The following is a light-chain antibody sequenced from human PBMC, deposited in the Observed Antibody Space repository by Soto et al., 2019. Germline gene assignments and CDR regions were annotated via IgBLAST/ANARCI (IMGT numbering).Light chain of an antibody. V-gene: IGLV2-8*01. CDR1: SSDVGGYNY. J-gene: IGLJ2*01. CDR3: SSYAGSNNLG. CDR2: EVS. Sequence: QSALTQPPSASGSPGQSVTISCTGTSSDVGGYNYVSWYQQHPGKAPKLMIYEVSKRPSGVPDRFSGSKSGNTASLTVSGLQAEDEAHYYCSSYAGSNNLGFGGGTKVTVL.